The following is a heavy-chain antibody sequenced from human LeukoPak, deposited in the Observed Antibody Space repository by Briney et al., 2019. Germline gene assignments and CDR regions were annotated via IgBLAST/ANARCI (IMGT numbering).Heavy chain of an antibody. D-gene: IGHD3-3*01. CDR1: GFSVNTYA. V-gene: IGHV3-23*01. CDR2: ISGGVGTI. J-gene: IGHJ5*02. Sequence: GGSLRLSCAASGFSVNTYAMFWIRQAPGKGLEWVSGISGGVGTIYYADSVKGRFTISRDNAKNSLYLLMNSLRAEDTAVYYCARGRGLTIFGVISWFDPWGQGTLVTVSS. CDR3: ARGRGLTIFGVISWFDP.